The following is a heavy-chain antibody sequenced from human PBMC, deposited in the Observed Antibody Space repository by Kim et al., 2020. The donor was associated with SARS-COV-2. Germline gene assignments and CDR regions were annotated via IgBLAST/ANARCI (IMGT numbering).Heavy chain of an antibody. CDR2: IYPGDSDT. J-gene: IGHJ4*02. D-gene: IGHD3-22*01. CDR3: ARRSFRRESYYYDSSGYRGAFHS. Sequence: GESLKISCKGSGYSFTSYWIGWVRQMPGKGLEWMGIIYPGDSDTRYSPSFQGQVTISADKSISTAYLQWSSLKASDTAMYYCARRSFRRESYYYDSSGYRGAFHSWGQGTLVTVSS. V-gene: IGHV5-51*01. CDR1: GYSFTSYW.